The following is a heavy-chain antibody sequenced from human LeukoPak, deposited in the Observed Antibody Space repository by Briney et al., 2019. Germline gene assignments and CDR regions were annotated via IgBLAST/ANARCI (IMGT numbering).Heavy chain of an antibody. CDR2: ISYDGSNR. Sequence: GGSLRLSCAASGFTFSSCAMHWVRQAPGKGLEWVAVISYDGSNRYYADSVKGRFTISRDNSKNTLYLQMNSLRAEDTAVYYCARVGGSGWSDYWGQGTLVTVSS. V-gene: IGHV3-30-3*01. D-gene: IGHD6-19*01. CDR1: GFTFSSCA. J-gene: IGHJ4*02. CDR3: ARVGGSGWSDY.